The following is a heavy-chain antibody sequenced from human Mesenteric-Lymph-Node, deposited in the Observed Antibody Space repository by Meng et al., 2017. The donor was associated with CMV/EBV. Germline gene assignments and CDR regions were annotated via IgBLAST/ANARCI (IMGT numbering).Heavy chain of an antibody. J-gene: IGHJ4*02. D-gene: IGHD6-13*01. CDR2: INPKNGGT. Sequence: ASVKVSCKASGYAFTDHYMHWVRQAPGQGLEWMAWINPKNGGTNYAQRFQGRVAMTSDTSISTAYMELGSLRSDDTAVYYCTTRIAAAGTNAGYWGQGTLVTVSS. CDR1: GYAFTDHY. V-gene: IGHV1-2*02. CDR3: TTRIAAAGTNAGY.